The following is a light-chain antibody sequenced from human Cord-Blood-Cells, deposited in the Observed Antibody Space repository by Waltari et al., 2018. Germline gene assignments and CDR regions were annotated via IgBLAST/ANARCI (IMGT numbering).Light chain of an antibody. J-gene: IGLJ2*01. CDR1: SSDVGGYKY. CDR2: EVS. Sequence: QSALTQPASVSGSPGQSIPISCTGTSSDVGGYKYVSWYQRHPGKAPKPMIYEVSNRPSGVSNRFSGSKSGNTASLTISGLQAEDEADYYCSSYTSSSTVVFGGGTKLTVL. V-gene: IGLV2-14*01. CDR3: SSYTSSSTVV.